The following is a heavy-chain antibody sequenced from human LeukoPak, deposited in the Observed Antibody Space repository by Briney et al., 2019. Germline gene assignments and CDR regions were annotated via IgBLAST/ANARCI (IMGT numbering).Heavy chain of an antibody. CDR2: IYYSGNT. CDR1: GGSIRSYY. J-gene: IGHJ4*02. Sequence: PSETLSLTCTVSGGSIRSYYWSWIRQPPGKGLEWIGYIYYSGNTNYNPSLKSRVTISVDTSKNQFSLKLSSVTAADTAVYYCARGGTYYPCIDCWGQGTLVTVSS. CDR3: ARGGTYYPCIDC. D-gene: IGHD1-26*01. V-gene: IGHV4-59*01.